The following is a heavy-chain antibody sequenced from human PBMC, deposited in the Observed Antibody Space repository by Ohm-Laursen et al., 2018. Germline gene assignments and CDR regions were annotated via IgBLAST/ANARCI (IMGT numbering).Heavy chain of an antibody. V-gene: IGHV3-9*01. D-gene: IGHD3-22*01. Sequence: SLRLSCTASGFTFDDYAMHWVRHAPGKGLEWVSGISWNSGSIGYADSVKGRFTISRDNAKNSLYLQMNSLRAEDTAVYYCARVDYYDSSEYDYWGQGTLVTVSS. CDR3: ARVDYYDSSEYDY. CDR1: GFTFDDYA. CDR2: ISWNSGSI. J-gene: IGHJ4*02.